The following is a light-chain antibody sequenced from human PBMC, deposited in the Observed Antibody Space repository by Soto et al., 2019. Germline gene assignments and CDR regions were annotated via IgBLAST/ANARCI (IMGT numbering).Light chain of an antibody. CDR3: SSYTSSSTYV. Sequence: QSALTQPASVSGSPGQSITISCTGTSSDVGGYNYVSWYQQHPGKAHKLMIYDVSNRPSGVSNRFSGSKSGNPASLTISVLQAEDEADYYCSSYTSSSTYVCGTGTKLTVL. V-gene: IGLV2-14*01. CDR2: DVS. J-gene: IGLJ1*01. CDR1: SSDVGGYNY.